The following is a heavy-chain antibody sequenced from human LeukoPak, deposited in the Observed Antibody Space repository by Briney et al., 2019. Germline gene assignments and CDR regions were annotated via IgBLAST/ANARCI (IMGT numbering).Heavy chain of an antibody. D-gene: IGHD4-11*01. J-gene: IGHJ4*02. V-gene: IGHV1-8*01. CDR2: MDPNSGNT. CDR3: ARGTRSDSKFEPCDY. CDR1: GYTFSTYD. Sequence: ASVKVSCKASGYTFSTYDIHWVRQATGRGLEWMGSMDPNSGNTVYARKFQGRVTMTRDTSLTTAYMELTSLTSEDTAIHFCARGTRSDSKFEPCDYWGQGALVTVSS.